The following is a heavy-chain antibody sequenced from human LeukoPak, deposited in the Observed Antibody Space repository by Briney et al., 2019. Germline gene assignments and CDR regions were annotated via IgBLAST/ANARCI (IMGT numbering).Heavy chain of an antibody. CDR1: GGSISSYY. D-gene: IGHD3-3*01. CDR3: ARVLRFWSFDY. J-gene: IGHJ4*02. V-gene: IGHV4-59*01. Sequence: PSETLSLTCTVSGGSISSYYWNWIRQPPGKGLEWIGYIYYSGSTKYNPSLKSRVTISVDTSKNQFSLKLSSVTAADTAVYYCARVLRFWSFDYWGQGTQVTVSS. CDR2: IYYSGST.